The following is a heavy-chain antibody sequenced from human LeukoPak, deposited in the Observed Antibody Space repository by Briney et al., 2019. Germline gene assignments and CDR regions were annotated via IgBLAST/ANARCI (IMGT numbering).Heavy chain of an antibody. CDR3: ASLGPTPYFDY. J-gene: IGHJ4*02. V-gene: IGHV3-7*01. CDR2: INQVGTET. D-gene: IGHD1-26*01. Sequence: GGSLRLSCAVSGFTFANYYMSWVRQAPGKGLEWVANINQVGTETFYVDSVKGRFTISRDNAKNSLYLQMSSLRAEDTAVYYCASLGPTPYFDYWGQGTLVTVSS. CDR1: GFTFANYY.